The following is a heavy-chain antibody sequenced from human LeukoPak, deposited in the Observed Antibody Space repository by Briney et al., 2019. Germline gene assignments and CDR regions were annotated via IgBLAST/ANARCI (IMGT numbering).Heavy chain of an antibody. V-gene: IGHV4-61*08. J-gene: IGHJ4*02. CDR2: IYHTGSN. CDR1: GGSVSSADYY. CDR3: ARGRTWPKAVAGTLDY. D-gene: IGHD6-19*01. Sequence: PSETLSLTCTVSGGSVSSADYYWTWIRHAPGKALEWIGYIYHTGSNNYKVSLKSRVTISLDPSENRFYLRLTSMTAADTAIYYCARGRTWPKAVAGTLDYWGQGTLVTVSS.